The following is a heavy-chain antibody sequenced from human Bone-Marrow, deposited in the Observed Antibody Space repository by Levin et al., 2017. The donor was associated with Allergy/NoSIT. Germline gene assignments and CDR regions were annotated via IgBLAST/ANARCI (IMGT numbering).Heavy chain of an antibody. V-gene: IGHV3-48*04. D-gene: IGHD2-21*02. CDR1: GFTFSSYS. CDR2: ISSSSSTI. CDR3: ARESDGVVVTAEIDY. J-gene: IGHJ4*02. Sequence: GGSLRLSCAASGFTFSSYSMNWVRQAPGKGLEWVSYISSSSSTIYYADSVKGRFTISRDNAKNSLYLQMNSLRAEDTAVYYCARESDGVVVTAEIDYWGQGTLVTVSS.